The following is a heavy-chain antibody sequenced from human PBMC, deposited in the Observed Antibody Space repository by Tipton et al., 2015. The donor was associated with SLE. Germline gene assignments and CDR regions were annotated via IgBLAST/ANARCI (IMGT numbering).Heavy chain of an antibody. CDR3: ARGEQLVLPIDY. CDR2: ISGSGGSA. CDR1: GFTFSNFA. Sequence: GSLRLSCAASGFTFSNFAMCWVRQAPGKGLEWVATISGSGGSAYYADSVKGRFTISRDDSKNTLYLQMNSLRAEDTAIYYCARGEQLVLPIDYWGQGTLVTVSS. D-gene: IGHD6-13*01. V-gene: IGHV3-23*01. J-gene: IGHJ4*02.